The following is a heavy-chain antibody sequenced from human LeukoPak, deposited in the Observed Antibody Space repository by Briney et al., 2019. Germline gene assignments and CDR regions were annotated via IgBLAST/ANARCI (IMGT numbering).Heavy chain of an antibody. J-gene: IGHJ5*02. Sequence: PSETLSLTCAVYGGSFSGYYWSWIRQPAGKGLEWIGEINHTGSTNYNPSLKSRVTISVDTSKNQFSLKLSSVTAADTAMYYCARGEAGYCSSTSCYGFRWFDPWGQGTLVTVSS. CDR3: ARGEAGYCSSTSCYGFRWFDP. D-gene: IGHD2-2*01. CDR1: GGSFSGYY. V-gene: IGHV4-34*01. CDR2: INHTGST.